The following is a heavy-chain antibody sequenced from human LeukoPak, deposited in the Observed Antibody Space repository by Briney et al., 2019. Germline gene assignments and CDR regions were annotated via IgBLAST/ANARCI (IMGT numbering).Heavy chain of an antibody. D-gene: IGHD5-24*01. Sequence: PSQTLSLTCTVSGGSISSGSYYWSWIRQPAGKGLEWIGRIYTSGSTNYNPSLKSRVTISVDTSKNQFSLKLSSVTAADTAVYYCAREVAGVEIYFDIWGQGTMVTVSS. CDR3: AREVAGVEIYFDI. CDR2: IYTSGST. J-gene: IGHJ3*02. CDR1: GGSISSGSYY. V-gene: IGHV4-61*02.